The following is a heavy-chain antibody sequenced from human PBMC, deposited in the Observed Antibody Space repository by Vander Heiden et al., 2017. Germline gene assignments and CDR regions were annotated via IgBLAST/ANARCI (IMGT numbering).Heavy chain of an antibody. CDR2: IYYGGSP. CDR1: GGSISSFF. D-gene: IGHD3-10*01. CDR3: ARSRGYYYYYGMDV. Sequence: QVQLQESGPGLVKPSETLSLTCPVSGGSISSFFWSWIRQPPGKGLEWIGHIYYGGSPTYNPSLQSRVTILLDTSKKQFSLKLRSVTAADTAVYYCARSRGYYYYYGMDVWGQGTTVTVSS. V-gene: IGHV4-59*08. J-gene: IGHJ6*02.